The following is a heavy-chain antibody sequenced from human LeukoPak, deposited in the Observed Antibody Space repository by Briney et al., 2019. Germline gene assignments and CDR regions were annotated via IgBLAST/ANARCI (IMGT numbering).Heavy chain of an antibody. D-gene: IGHD3-22*01. V-gene: IGHV4-31*03. CDR2: IYYSGST. CDR3: ARGGGQWLFQYYFDY. J-gene: IGHJ4*02. CDR1: GGSISSGGYY. Sequence: PSETLSLTCTVSGGSISSGGYYWSWIRQHPGKGLEWIGSIYYSGSTYYNPSLKSRVTISVDTSKNQFSLKLSSVTAADTAVYYCARGGGQWLFQYYFDYWGQGTLVTVSS.